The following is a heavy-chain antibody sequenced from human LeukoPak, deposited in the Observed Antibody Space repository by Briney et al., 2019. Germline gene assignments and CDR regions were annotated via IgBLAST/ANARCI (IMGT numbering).Heavy chain of an antibody. CDR1: GFTFSDRY. V-gene: IGHV3-72*01. D-gene: IGHD1-26*01. CDR3: AREGYSGSYCDY. Sequence: GGSLRLSCSVSGFTFSDRYMDWVRQAPGKGLEWVGRSRNKANSYTTEYAASVRGRFTISRDDSKNSLYLQMNSLKTEDTAVYYCAREGYSGSYCDYWGQGTQVTVSS. CDR2: SRNKANSYTT. J-gene: IGHJ4*02.